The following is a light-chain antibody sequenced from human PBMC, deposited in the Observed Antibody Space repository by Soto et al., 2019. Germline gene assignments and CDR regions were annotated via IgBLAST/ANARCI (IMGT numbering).Light chain of an antibody. Sequence: EIALTQSPATLSLSPGERATLSCRASQSVSSDLAWYQQTPGQAPRLLIYDTSNRATGIPARFSGSGSGTDFTLTISSLEPEDFAVYYCQQRSNSTITFGQGTRLEIK. CDR1: QSVSSD. CDR3: QQRSNSTIT. J-gene: IGKJ5*01. V-gene: IGKV3-11*01. CDR2: DTS.